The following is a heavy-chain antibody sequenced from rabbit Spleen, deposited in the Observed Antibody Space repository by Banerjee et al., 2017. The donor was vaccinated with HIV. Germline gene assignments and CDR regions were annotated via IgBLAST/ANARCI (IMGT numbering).Heavy chain of an antibody. D-gene: IGHD1-1*01. CDR3: ARDNGSGDYIDVYFDL. CDR2: IEPIFGNT. J-gene: IGHJ4*01. V-gene: IGHV1S47*01. Sequence: QEQLVESGGGLVQPGGSLKLSCKASGFDFSNYGVSWVRQAPGKGLEWIGYIEPIFGNTYYANWVNGRFTISSHNAQNTLYLQLSSLTAADTVTYFCARDNGSGDYIDVYFDLWGPGTLVTVS. CDR1: GFDFSNYG.